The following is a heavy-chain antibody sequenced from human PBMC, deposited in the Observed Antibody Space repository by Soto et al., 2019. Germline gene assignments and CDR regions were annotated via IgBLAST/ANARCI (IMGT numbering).Heavy chain of an antibody. CDR2: LYYSGST. V-gene: IGHV4-31*03. J-gene: IGHJ4*02. D-gene: IGHD3-9*01. CDR1: GGSISSGGYY. CDR3: ARDRYDILSGLDY. Sequence: QVQLQESGPGLGKPSQTLSLTCTVSGGSISSGGYYWSWIRQHPGKGLEWIGYLYYSGSTYYNPSLKCRVTISVDTSKNQFSLKLSSVTAADTAVYYCARDRYDILSGLDYWGQGTLVTVSS.